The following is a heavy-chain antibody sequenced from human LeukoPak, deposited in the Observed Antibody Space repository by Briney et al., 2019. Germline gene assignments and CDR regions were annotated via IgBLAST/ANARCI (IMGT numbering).Heavy chain of an antibody. CDR2: MDPDGRTI. J-gene: IGHJ5*02. CDR1: GFTFSCYW. V-gene: IGHV3-74*01. D-gene: IGHD1-1*01. Sequence: GEALRLSCSASGFTFSCYWIHWVRQAPAKGLEWVSRMDPDGRTIDYADSVKGRFTISREKAKDTLYLQMSSLRDEDTAVYYGISDLCGRDDQWGRGTLVTVSS. CDR3: ISDLCGRDDQ.